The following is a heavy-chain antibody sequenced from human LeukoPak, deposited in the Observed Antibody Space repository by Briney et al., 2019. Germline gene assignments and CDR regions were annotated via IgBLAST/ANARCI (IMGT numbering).Heavy chain of an antibody. V-gene: IGHV4-34*01. J-gene: IGHJ3*02. Sequence: SETLSLTCAVYGGSFSGYYWSWIRQPPGKGLEWIGEINHSGSTNYNLSLKSRVTISVDTSKNQFSLKLSSVTAADTAVYYCARGGITGTTFDAFDIWGQGTMVTVSS. CDR3: ARGGITGTTFDAFDI. CDR2: INHSGST. CDR1: GGSFSGYY. D-gene: IGHD1-7*01.